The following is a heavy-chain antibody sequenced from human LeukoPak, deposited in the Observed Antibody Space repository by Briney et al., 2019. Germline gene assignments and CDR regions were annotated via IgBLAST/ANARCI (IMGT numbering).Heavy chain of an antibody. CDR2: ISAYNGNT. V-gene: IGHV1-18*01. J-gene: IGHJ5*02. CDR3: TRLEWSDGWFDP. Sequence: ASVKVSCKASGYTFTSYGISWVRQAPGQGLEWMGWISAYNGNTNYAQKLQGRVTMTTDTSTTTDYLELRSLSSDDTAVYYSTRLEWSDGWFDPWGQGPLVTVSS. D-gene: IGHD3-3*01. CDR1: GYTFTSYG.